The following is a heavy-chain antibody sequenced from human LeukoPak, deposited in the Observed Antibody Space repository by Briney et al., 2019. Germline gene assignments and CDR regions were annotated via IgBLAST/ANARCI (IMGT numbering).Heavy chain of an antibody. CDR3: ARGLLNSGNWFDP. D-gene: IGHD1-26*01. V-gene: IGHV4-38-2*02. Sequence: SETLSLTCSVSVYSMGTAYYWGWIRQSPGKGLEWIGSIYHSGRTYYNPSLKSRVSISIDMSKNQFSLSLNSVTAADTGVYYCARGLLNSGNWFDPWGQGTLVTVSS. CDR2: IYHSGRT. J-gene: IGHJ5*02. CDR1: VYSMGTAYY.